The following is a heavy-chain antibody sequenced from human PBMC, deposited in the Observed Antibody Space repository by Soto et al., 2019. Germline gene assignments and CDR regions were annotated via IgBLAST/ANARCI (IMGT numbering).Heavy chain of an antibody. CDR3: ARLRLEYCSGGSCYRYYFDY. CDR2: FYYIGRT. D-gene: IGHD2-15*01. CDR1: GGSISSGDYY. Sequence: PSATLSLTCTVSGGSISSGDYYWSWIRQPPGKGLDWIGYFYYIGRTYYNPSLKSRVTISVDTSKNQFSLKLSSVTAADTAVYYCARLRLEYCSGGSCYRYYFDYWGQGTLVTVSS. J-gene: IGHJ4*02. V-gene: IGHV4-30-4*01.